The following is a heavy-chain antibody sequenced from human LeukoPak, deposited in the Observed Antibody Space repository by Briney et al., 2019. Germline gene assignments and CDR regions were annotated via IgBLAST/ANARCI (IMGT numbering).Heavy chain of an antibody. CDR1: GFTFSGYG. V-gene: IGHV3-33*03. CDR2: IWYDGSNK. J-gene: IGHJ4*02. D-gene: IGHD3-22*01. Sequence: GGSLRLSCAASGFTFSGYGMHWVRQAPGKGLEWVAVIWYDGSNKYYADSVKGRFTISRDNSKNTLYLQMNSPRAEDTAVYYCAKGGYDYDISGYGYWGQGTPVTVSS. CDR3: AKGGYDYDISGYGY.